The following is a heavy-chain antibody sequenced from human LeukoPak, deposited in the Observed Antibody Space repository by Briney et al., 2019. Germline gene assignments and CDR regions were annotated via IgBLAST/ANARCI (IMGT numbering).Heavy chain of an antibody. Sequence: SETLSLTCTVSGGSISSYYWSWIRQPAGKGLEWIGRIYTSGSTNYNPSLKSRVTMSVDTSKNQFSLKLSSVTAADTAVYYCARGRYTIFGVVTHDYWGQGTLVTVSS. D-gene: IGHD3-3*01. CDR2: IYTSGST. CDR3: ARGRYTIFGVVTHDY. J-gene: IGHJ4*02. CDR1: GGSISSYY. V-gene: IGHV4-4*07.